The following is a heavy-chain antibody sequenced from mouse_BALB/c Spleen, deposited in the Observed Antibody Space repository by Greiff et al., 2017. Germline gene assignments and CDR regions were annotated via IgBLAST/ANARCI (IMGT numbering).Heavy chain of an antibody. J-gene: IGHJ3*01. CDR3: AREGWLTAWFAY. V-gene: IGHV5-6-3*01. Sequence: DVMLVESGGGLVQPGGSLKLSCAASGFTFSSYGMSWVRQTPDKRLELVATINSNGGSTYYPDSVKGRFTISRDNAKNTLYLQMSSLKSEDTAMYYCAREGWLTAWFAYRGQGTLVTVSA. CDR2: INSNGGST. D-gene: IGHD2-3*01. CDR1: GFTFSSYG.